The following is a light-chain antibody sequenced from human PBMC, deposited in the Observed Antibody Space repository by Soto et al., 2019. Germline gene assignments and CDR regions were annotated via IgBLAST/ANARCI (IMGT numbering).Light chain of an antibody. CDR1: QGISSY. V-gene: IGKV1D-8*03. CDR2: DAS. Sequence: VIWMTQSPSLLSASTGDRVTISCRMSQGISSYLAWYQQRPGKAPKLLIYDASTLQSGVPSRFSGSRSGTEFTLTISSLQPEDFATYYCQQLNGYVALTFGGGTKVEIK. J-gene: IGKJ4*01. CDR3: QQLNGYVALT.